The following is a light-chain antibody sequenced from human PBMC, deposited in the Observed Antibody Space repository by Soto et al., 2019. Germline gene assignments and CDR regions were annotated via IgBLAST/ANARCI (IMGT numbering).Light chain of an antibody. CDR1: QSVVYISNNKNY. V-gene: IGKV4-1*01. CDR3: QQTSTTPEIP. J-gene: IGKJ5*01. CDR2: GAS. Sequence: DIVMTQSPDSLALSLVETATINCNSSQSVVYISNNKNYLAWYQQKPGKAPNLLMYGASYLKSGVPTRFSGSGSGTDFTLTISSLQPEDFATYYCQQTSTTPEIPFGQGTRLEI.